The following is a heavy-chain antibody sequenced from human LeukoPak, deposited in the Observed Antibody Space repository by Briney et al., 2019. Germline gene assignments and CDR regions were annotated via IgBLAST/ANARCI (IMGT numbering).Heavy chain of an antibody. CDR2: FDPEDGET. CDR1: GYTLTELS. J-gene: IGHJ4*02. CDR3: ATVHQGRFLECYFDY. V-gene: IGHV1-24*01. Sequence: ASVKVSCKVSGYTLTELSMHWERQAPGKGLEWMGGFDPEDGETIYAQKFQGRVTMTEDTSTDTAYMELSSLRSEDTAVYYCATVHQGRFLECYFDYWGQGTLVTVSS. D-gene: IGHD3-3*01.